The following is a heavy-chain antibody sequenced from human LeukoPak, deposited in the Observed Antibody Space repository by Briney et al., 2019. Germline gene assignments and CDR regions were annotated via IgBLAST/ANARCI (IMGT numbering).Heavy chain of an antibody. CDR3: ARSLRDYYGSGSYSSFDY. J-gene: IGHJ4*02. V-gene: IGHV1-69*13. D-gene: IGHD3-10*01. Sequence: SVKVCFKASGGTFSSYAISWVRQAPGQGLEWMGGIIPIFGTANYAQKFQGRVTITADESTSTAYMELSSLRSEDTAVYYCARSLRDYYGSGSYSSFDYWGQGTLVTVSS. CDR1: GGTFSSYA. CDR2: IIPIFGTA.